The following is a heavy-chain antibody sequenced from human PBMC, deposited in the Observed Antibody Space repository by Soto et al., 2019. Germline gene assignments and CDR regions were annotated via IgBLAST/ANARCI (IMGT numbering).Heavy chain of an antibody. CDR3: AREDLISMRDYVPFDY. CDR1: GYTFTNYY. Sequence: ASVKVSCKASGYTFTNYYIHWVRQAPGQGLEWMGIINPSGGSTSYAQRFRGRVTMTRDTSTSTVYMDLSGLRSDDTAVYYCAREDLISMRDYVPFDYWGQGTLVTVSS. D-gene: IGHD3-22*01. V-gene: IGHV1-46*01. J-gene: IGHJ4*02. CDR2: INPSGGST.